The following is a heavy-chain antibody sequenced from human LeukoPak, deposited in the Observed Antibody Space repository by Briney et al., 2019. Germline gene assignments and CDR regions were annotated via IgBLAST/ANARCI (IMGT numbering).Heavy chain of an antibody. CDR3: ARDPNPYCSSTSCDDAFDI. Sequence: PGGSLRLSCAASGFTFSSYSMNWVRQAPGKGLEWVSSISSSSYIYYADSVKGRFTISRDNAKNSLYLQMNSLRAEDTAVYYCARDPNPYCSSTSCDDAFDIWGQGTMVTVSS. D-gene: IGHD2-2*01. V-gene: IGHV3-21*01. CDR2: ISSSSYI. CDR1: GFTFSSYS. J-gene: IGHJ3*02.